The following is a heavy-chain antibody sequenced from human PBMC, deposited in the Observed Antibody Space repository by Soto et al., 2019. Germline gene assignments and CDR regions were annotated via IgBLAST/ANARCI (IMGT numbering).Heavy chain of an antibody. J-gene: IGHJ4*02. D-gene: IGHD3-10*01. V-gene: IGHV1-18*01. CDR2: ISAYNGNT. CDR1: GYTFTSYG. Sequence: ASVKVSCKASGYTFTSYGISWVRQAPGQGLEWMGWISAYNGNTNYAQKLQGRVTMTTDTSTSTAYMELRSLRSDDTAAYYCARAEGLLWFGEFLYYFDYWGQGTLVTVSS. CDR3: ARAEGLLWFGEFLYYFDY.